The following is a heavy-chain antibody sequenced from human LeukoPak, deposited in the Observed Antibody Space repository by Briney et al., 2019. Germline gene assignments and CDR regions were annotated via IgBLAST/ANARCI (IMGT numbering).Heavy chain of an antibody. CDR3: TTEGYDILTGYEDLGGTFDY. Sequence: GGSLRLSCVASGFTFSNAWMSWVRQAPGKGLEWVGRIKSKTDGGTTDYAAPVKGRFTISRDDSKNTLYLQMNSLKTEGTAVYYCTTEGYDILTGYEDLGGTFDYWGQGTLVTVSS. V-gene: IGHV3-15*01. J-gene: IGHJ4*02. CDR1: GFTFSNAW. CDR2: IKSKTDGGTT. D-gene: IGHD3-9*01.